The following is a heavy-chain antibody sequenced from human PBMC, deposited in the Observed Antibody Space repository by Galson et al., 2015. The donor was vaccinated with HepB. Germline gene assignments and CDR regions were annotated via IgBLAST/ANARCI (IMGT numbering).Heavy chain of an antibody. V-gene: IGHV5-10-1*01. CDR2: IDPSDSYT. Sequence: QSGAEVKKPGESLRISCKGSGYSFTSYWISWVRQMPGKGLEWMGRIDPSDSYTNYSPSFQGHVTISADKSISTAYLQWSSLKASDTAMYYCARSREEEVGGSGGGIDYWGQGTLVTVSS. D-gene: IGHD3-10*01. J-gene: IGHJ4*02. CDR3: ARSREEEVGGSGGGIDY. CDR1: GYSFTSYW.